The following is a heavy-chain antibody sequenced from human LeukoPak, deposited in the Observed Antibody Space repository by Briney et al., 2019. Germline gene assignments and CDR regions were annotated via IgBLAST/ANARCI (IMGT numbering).Heavy chain of an antibody. D-gene: IGHD3-9*01. V-gene: IGHV1-18*04. CDR1: GYTFTSYG. J-gene: IGHJ4*02. Sequence: GASVKVSCKASGYTFTSYGISWVRQAPGQGLEWMRWISAYNGNTNYAQKLQGRVTMTTDTSTSTAYMELRSLRSDDTAVYYCARVEIGLRYFDWLLPIDYWGQGTLVTVSS. CDR2: ISAYNGNT. CDR3: ARVEIGLRYFDWLLPIDY.